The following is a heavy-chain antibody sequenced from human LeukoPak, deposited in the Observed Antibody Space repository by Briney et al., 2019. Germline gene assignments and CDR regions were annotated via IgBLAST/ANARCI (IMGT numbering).Heavy chain of an antibody. V-gene: IGHV3-20*04. CDR2: INWNGDDA. CDR1: GFTSDDYG. D-gene: IGHD3-9*01. J-gene: IGHJ4*02. CDR3: ARGSTHYDVLTGSHYYFDY. Sequence: PGGSLRLSCAASGFTSDDYGMSGVRQAPGKGLGWGSGINWNGDDANYADSLKGRFTISRDNAKNSLYLQMNSLRAEDTALYYCARGSTHYDVLTGSHYYFDYWGQGSLVTVSS.